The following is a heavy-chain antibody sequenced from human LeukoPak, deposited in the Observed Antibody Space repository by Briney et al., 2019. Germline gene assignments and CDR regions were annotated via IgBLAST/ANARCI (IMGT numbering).Heavy chain of an antibody. D-gene: IGHD2-15*01. J-gene: IGHJ3*01. CDR1: GYTFTSYG. Sequence: ASVKVSCKASGYTFTSYGISWVRQAPGQGLEWMGWISAYNGNTNYAQKLQGRVTMTTDTSTSTAYMELRSLRSDDTAVYYCARDRGLYMGGDSDFDVWGRGTLVIVSS. CDR2: ISAYNGNT. V-gene: IGHV1-18*01. CDR3: ARDRGLYMGGDSDFDV.